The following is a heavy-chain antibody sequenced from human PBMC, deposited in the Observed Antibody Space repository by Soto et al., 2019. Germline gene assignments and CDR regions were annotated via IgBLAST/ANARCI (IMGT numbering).Heavy chain of an antibody. V-gene: IGHV1-2*04. J-gene: IGHJ4*02. D-gene: IGHD2-15*01. CDR2: INPNSGGT. Sequence: GASVKVSCTASGYTFTGYYMHWVRQAPGQGLEWMGWINPNSGGTNYAQKFQGWVTMTRDTSISTAYMELSRLGSDDTAVYYCATSRDATSGGLDYWGQGTLVTVSS. CDR1: GYTFTGYY. CDR3: ATSRDATSGGLDY.